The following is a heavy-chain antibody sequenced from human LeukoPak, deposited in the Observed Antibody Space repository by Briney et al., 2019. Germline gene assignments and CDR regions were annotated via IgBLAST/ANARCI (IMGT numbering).Heavy chain of an antibody. CDR3: VRSKHGGFDY. CDR2: ISFDGINK. J-gene: IGHJ4*02. D-gene: IGHD3-10*01. Sequence: PGGSLRLSCRASGFTFSNYAMHWVRQAPGKGLEWGAVISFDGINKYYADSVKGRLTISGDNSENTLYLQMNGLSTEDTAVYYCVRSKHGGFDYWGQGTLVPVSS. CDR1: GFTFSNYA. V-gene: IGHV3-30*01.